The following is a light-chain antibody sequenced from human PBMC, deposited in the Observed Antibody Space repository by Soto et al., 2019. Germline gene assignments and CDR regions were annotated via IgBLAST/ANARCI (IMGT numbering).Light chain of an antibody. V-gene: IGKV3-15*01. J-gene: IGKJ2*01. CDR1: QSVSSN. Sequence: EIVMTQSPATLSVSPGERATLSCRASQSVSSNLAWYQQKTGQAPRLLIYGASTRATGIPARFSGSGSGTEFTLTISSLQSEEFAVYYCQHYNDWVKTFGQGTKLEI. CDR3: QHYNDWVKT. CDR2: GAS.